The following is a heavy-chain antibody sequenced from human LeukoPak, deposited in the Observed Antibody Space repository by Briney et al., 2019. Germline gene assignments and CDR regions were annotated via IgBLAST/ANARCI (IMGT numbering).Heavy chain of an antibody. CDR3: ARRPGEYGGNDFDY. V-gene: IGHV4-39*01. CDR1: GGSVNSRSDY. CDR2: IYYSGST. J-gene: IGHJ4*02. Sequence: PSETLSLTCTVSGGSVNSRSDYWGWIRQPPGKGLEWIGSIYYSGSTHYNPSLKSRVTMSIDTSKNQFSLRLSSVTAADTAVYYCARRPGEYGGNDFDYWGQGTLVTVSS. D-gene: IGHD4/OR15-4a*01.